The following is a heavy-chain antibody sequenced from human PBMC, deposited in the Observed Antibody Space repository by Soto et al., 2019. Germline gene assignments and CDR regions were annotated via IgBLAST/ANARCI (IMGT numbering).Heavy chain of an antibody. CDR3: AKAPVMAAAPNWFDP. V-gene: IGHV3-7*03. J-gene: IGHJ5*02. Sequence: EVHLVASGGALVQPGGSLTLSCVGSGFTLSTYWLAWVRQAPGKGLEWVASINEDGSDRYAVDAVKGRVTISRDNSKNTLYLQMNSLRAEDTAVYYCAKAPVMAAAPNWFDPWGQGTLVTVSS. CDR2: INEDGSDR. CDR1: GFTLSTYW. D-gene: IGHD2-15*01.